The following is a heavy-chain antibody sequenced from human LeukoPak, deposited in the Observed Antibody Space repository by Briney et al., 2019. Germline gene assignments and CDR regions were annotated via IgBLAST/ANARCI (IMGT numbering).Heavy chain of an antibody. CDR2: INTYGTSA. V-gene: IGHV3-74*01. CDR3: ARDNGYKFDY. Sequence: GGSLRLSCEVSGFTFSSYWMNWVRQVPGKGLAWVSHINTYGTSAIYADSVKGRFTISRDNAKNMLFLQMDSLRAEDTAVYYCARDNGYKFDYWGQGTLVTVSS. J-gene: IGHJ4*02. CDR1: GFTFSSYW. D-gene: IGHD5-24*01.